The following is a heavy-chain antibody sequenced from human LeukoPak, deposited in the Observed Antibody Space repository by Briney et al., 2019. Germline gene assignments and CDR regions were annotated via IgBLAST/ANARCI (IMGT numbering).Heavy chain of an antibody. V-gene: IGHV4-59*01. CDR3: ARAVYSSGWPDV. D-gene: IGHD6-19*01. CDR2: ISYTGTT. CDR1: GGSISSFY. J-gene: IGHJ4*02. Sequence: SETLSLTCTVSGGSISSFYWSWIRQPPGKGLEWIGYISYTGTTNYNPSLKSRVTISVDTSKNRFSLKLSSVTAADTAVYYCARAVYSSGWPDVWGQGTLVTVSS.